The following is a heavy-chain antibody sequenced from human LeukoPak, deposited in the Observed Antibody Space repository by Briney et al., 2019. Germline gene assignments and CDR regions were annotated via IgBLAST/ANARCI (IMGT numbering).Heavy chain of an antibody. CDR2: TQYRGYA. CDR3: ARVGSLTTFD. CDR1: GGSISTYY. V-gene: IGHV4-59*01. D-gene: IGHD4-17*01. Sequence: SETLSLTCTVSGGSISTYYWTWIRQSPGKGPEWIGYTQYRGYADYSPSLKSRVTISVDTSSNQCSLRLSSVTAADTAVYYCARVGSLTTFDWGQGTLVTVSS. J-gene: IGHJ4*02.